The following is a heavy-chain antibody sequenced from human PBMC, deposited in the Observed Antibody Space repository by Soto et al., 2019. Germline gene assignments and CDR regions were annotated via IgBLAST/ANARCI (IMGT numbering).Heavy chain of an antibody. J-gene: IGHJ4*02. V-gene: IGHV4-34*01. D-gene: IGHD4-17*01. CDR1: GGSFSCYY. CDR3: AGGGMTTVPY. CDR2: INHSGST. Sequence: PSETLSLTCAVYGGSFSCYYWSWIRQPPGKGLEWIGEINHSGSTNYNPSLKSRITISVDTSKNQFSLKLSSVTPADTAVYYCAGGGMTTVPYWGQGTLVTVSS.